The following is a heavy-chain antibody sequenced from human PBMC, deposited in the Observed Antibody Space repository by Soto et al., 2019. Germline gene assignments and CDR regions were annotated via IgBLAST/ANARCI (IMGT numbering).Heavy chain of an antibody. CDR1: GFSLSTSGVG. Sequence: QGTLKESGPTLVKPTQTLTLTCSFSGFSLSTSGVGVDWIRQSPGKALEWLALIYWSGDEHYRPSLKSRLSIFKDTSKDHVVLIMTDMDPVDTATYYCARGLATLPVFAFDIWGQGTMVTVSS. CDR3: ARGLATLPVFAFDI. D-gene: IGHD6-6*01. CDR2: IYWSGDE. J-gene: IGHJ3*02. V-gene: IGHV2-5*01.